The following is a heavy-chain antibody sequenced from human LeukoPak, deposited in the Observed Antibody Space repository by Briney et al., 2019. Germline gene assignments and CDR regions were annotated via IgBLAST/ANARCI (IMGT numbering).Heavy chain of an antibody. V-gene: IGHV3-53*01. D-gene: IGHD1-14*01. CDR2: LYSDGNT. CDR3: ARGVEPLAANTLAY. J-gene: IGHJ4*02. Sequence: GGSLRLSCAASGFTVISNDMTWVRQAPGKGLEWVSVLYSDGNTKYADSVQGRFTISRDNSKNTLYLEMNSLSPDDTAVYYCARGVEPLAANTLAYWGQGTLVTVSS. CDR1: GFTVISND.